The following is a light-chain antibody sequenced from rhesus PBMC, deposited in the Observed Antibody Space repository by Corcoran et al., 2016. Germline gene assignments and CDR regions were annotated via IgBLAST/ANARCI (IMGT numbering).Light chain of an antibody. CDR3: QHGYGTPYS. Sequence: DIQMTQSPSSLSASVGDRVTITCRASENVNNYLNWSQQKPGKAPKLLIYKASTVQSGVPSRCSGIGSVTDDTFTISSRQPEDVATYYCQHGYGTPYSFGQGTKGEIK. CDR1: ENVNNY. J-gene: IGKJ2*01. CDR2: KAS. V-gene: IGKV1-74*01.